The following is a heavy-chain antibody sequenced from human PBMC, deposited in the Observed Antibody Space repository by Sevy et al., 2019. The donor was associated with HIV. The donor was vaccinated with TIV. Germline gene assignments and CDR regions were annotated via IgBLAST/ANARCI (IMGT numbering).Heavy chain of an antibody. Sequence: GGSLRLSCAASGFTFSNAWMSWVRQAPGKGLEWVGRIKSKTDGGTTDYAAPVKGSFTISRDDSNNQLYLQRIRLKAEYTAVYYCSTVGEFTAFDIWGQGTMVTVSS. J-gene: IGHJ3*02. CDR3: STVGEFTAFDI. CDR2: IKSKTDGGTT. CDR1: GFTFSNAW. V-gene: IGHV3-15*01.